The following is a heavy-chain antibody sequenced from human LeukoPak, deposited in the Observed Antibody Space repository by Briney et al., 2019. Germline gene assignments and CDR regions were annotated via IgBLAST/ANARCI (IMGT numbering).Heavy chain of an antibody. CDR3: ARSGDYWGFFDY. CDR2: IIPILGIA. CDR1: GGTFSSYA. J-gene: IGHJ4*02. Sequence: SVNVSCKSSGGTFSSYAISWVRQAPGQGLEWMGRIIPILGIANYAQKFQGRVTITADKSTSTAYMELSSLRSEDTAVYYCARSGDYWGFFDYWGQGTLVTVSS. D-gene: IGHD4-17*01. V-gene: IGHV1-69*04.